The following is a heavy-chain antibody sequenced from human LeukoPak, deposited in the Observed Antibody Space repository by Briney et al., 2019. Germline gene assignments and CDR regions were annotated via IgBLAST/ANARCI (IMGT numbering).Heavy chain of an antibody. J-gene: IGHJ5*02. CDR3: ARDRRDYYASSGYPNWFDP. CDR2: IYDSGST. CDR1: GGSISSGGDY. D-gene: IGHD3-22*01. V-gene: IGHV4-31*03. Sequence: PSETLSLACTVSGGSISSGGDYWSWIRQHPGKGLEWFGYIYDSGSTYYNPSLKSRVTISVDTSKNQFSLKLSSVTAADTAVYYCARDRRDYYASSGYPNWFDPWGQGTLVTVSS.